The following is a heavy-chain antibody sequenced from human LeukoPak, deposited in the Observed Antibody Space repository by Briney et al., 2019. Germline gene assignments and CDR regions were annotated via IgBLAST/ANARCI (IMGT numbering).Heavy chain of an antibody. J-gene: IGHJ3*02. Sequence: SGGSLRLSCAASGFTFSSYEMNWVRQAPGKGLEWVSYISSSGSTIYYADSVKGRFTISRDNAKNSLYLQMNSLRAEDTAVYYCARVVAVAAIGAFDIWGQGTMVTVSS. CDR1: GFTFSSYE. D-gene: IGHD6-19*01. CDR3: ARVVAVAAIGAFDI. V-gene: IGHV3-48*03. CDR2: ISSSGSTI.